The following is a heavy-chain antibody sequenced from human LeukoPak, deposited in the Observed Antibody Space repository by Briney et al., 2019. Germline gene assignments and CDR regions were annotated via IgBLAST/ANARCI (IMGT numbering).Heavy chain of an antibody. J-gene: IGHJ5*02. CDR1: GYTVTSYG. Sequence: ASVKVSCKASGYTVTSYGISWVRQAPGQGLEWRGWISAYNGNTNYAQKLQGRVTMTTDTSTSTAYMELRSLRSDDTAVYYCARAPVAAASSYNWFDPWGQGTLVTVSS. CDR3: ARAPVAAASSYNWFDP. CDR2: ISAYNGNT. V-gene: IGHV1-18*01. D-gene: IGHD6-13*01.